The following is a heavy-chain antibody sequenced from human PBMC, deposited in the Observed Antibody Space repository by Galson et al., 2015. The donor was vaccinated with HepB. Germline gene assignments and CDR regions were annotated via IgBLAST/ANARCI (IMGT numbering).Heavy chain of an antibody. CDR3: ARLVYSTRQFDY. CDR1: GDSIGSSY. J-gene: IGHJ4*02. D-gene: IGHD6-13*01. Sequence: ETLSLTCTVSGDSIGSSYWGWIRQTPGNGLEWIGIVYYSGGTHYNPSLKRRVTISIDTSKNHFSLKLSSVTAADSAVYYCARLVYSTRQFDYWGQGTLVTVSS. CDR2: VYYSGGT. V-gene: IGHV4-39*02.